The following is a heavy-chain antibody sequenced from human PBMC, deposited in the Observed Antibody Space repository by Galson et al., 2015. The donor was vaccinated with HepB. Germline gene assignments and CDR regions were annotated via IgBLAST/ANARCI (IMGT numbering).Heavy chain of an antibody. V-gene: IGHV4-39*07. CDR3: ARFDPGTVDS. D-gene: IGHD6-13*01. CDR1: GGSISTAPFY. J-gene: IGHJ4*02. Sequence: LSLTCSVSGGSISTAPFYWGWIRQPPGKGLEWIGNIYCSGRPYYNPSLESRVTISVDTSNNQFSLKLSSVTAADTAVYFCARFDPGTVDSWGQGTLVTVSS. CDR2: IYCSGRP.